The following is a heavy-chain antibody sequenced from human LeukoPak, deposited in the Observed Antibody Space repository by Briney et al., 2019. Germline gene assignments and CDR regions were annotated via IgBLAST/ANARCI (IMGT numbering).Heavy chain of an antibody. CDR2: TYYRSTWYN. J-gene: IGHJ5*02. CDR1: GDSVSSNSVT. CDR3: ARRLTQYDCFDP. V-gene: IGHV6-1*01. Sequence: SRTLSLTCAISGDSVSSNSVTWNWIRQSPSRGLEWLGRTYYRSTWYNDYAVSVRGRITVNPDTSKNQFSLHLNSVAPEDTAVYYCARRLTQYDCFDPWGQGILVTVSS. D-gene: IGHD2-2*01.